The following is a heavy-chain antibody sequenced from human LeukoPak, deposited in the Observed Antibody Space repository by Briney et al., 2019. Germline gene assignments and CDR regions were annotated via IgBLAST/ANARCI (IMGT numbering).Heavy chain of an antibody. D-gene: IGHD3-16*01. CDR1: GGSISSYY. CDR2: IYYSGST. Sequence: SETLSLTCTVAGGSISSYYWSWIRQPPGKGLEWIGYIYYSGSTNYNPSLKSRVTISVDTSKNQFSLKLSSVTAADTAVYYCAGYVRGGSPDAFDIWGQGTMVTVSS. CDR3: AGYVRGGSPDAFDI. V-gene: IGHV4-59*01. J-gene: IGHJ3*02.